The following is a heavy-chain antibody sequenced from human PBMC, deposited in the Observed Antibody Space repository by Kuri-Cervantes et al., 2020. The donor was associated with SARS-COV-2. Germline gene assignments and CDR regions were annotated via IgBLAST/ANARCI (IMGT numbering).Heavy chain of an antibody. Sequence: GGSLRLSCKGSGYSFTSYWIGWVRQMPGKGLEWMGIIYPSDSVTRYSPSFQGQVTISADKSISTAYLQWSSLKASDTAMYYCARREYFDWVFDYWGQGTLVTVSS. J-gene: IGHJ4*02. CDR2: IYPSDSVT. CDR1: GYSFTSYW. CDR3: ARREYFDWVFDY. D-gene: IGHD3-9*01. V-gene: IGHV5-51*01.